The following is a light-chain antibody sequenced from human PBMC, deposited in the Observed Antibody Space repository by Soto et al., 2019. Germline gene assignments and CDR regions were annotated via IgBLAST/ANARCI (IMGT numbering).Light chain of an antibody. CDR1: QSVGIN. Sequence: EIVMTQSPATLSVSPGERATLSCRASQSVGINVAWYQQKPGQAPRLLIYGASSRATSVPARFSGSGSGTEFTPTITSLQYEYSGLHFCQQYNNWHRTLGQGTKVDIK. J-gene: IGKJ1*01. CDR2: GAS. CDR3: QQYNNWHRT. V-gene: IGKV3-15*01.